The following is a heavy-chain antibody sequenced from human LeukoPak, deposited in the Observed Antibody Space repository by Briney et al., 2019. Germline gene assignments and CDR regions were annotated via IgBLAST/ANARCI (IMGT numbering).Heavy chain of an antibody. D-gene: IGHD3-22*01. J-gene: IGHJ4*02. CDR3: ARRSGYYRDFDY. Sequence: SETLSLTCTVSGGSISSYYWNWIRQPPGKGLEWIGYIYYSGSTNYNPSLKSRVTISVDTSKNQFSLKLSSVTAADTAVYYCARRSGYYRDFDYWGQGTLVTVSS. CDR1: GGSISSYY. CDR2: IYYSGST. V-gene: IGHV4-59*01.